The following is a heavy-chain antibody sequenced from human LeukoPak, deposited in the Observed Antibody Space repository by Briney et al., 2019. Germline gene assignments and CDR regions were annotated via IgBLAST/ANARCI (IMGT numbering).Heavy chain of an antibody. J-gene: IGHJ4*02. CDR2: ISGSGSSL. D-gene: IGHD2-2*01. V-gene: IGHV3-48*03. Sequence: PGGSLRLSCAASGFTFSAYEMNWVRQAPGKGLEPVSYISGSGSSLSYADSVRGRFTISRDNAKNSLFLQMNSLRVEDTAIYYCVRDGRGYCGSTSCRPFDSWGRGTLVTVPS. CDR1: GFTFSAYE. CDR3: VRDGRGYCGSTSCRPFDS.